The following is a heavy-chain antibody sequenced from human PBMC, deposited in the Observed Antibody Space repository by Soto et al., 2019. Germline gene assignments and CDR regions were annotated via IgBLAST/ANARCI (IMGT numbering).Heavy chain of an antibody. Sequence: GGSLRLSCAASGFTFSSYGMHWVRQAPGKGLEWVAVISYDGSNKYYADSVKGRFTISRDNSKNTLYLQMNSLRAEDTAVYYCAKWGSAADSPPLYGMDVWGQGTTVTVSS. V-gene: IGHV3-30*18. CDR2: ISYDGSNK. CDR3: AKWGSAADSPPLYGMDV. CDR1: GFTFSSYG. D-gene: IGHD2-15*01. J-gene: IGHJ6*02.